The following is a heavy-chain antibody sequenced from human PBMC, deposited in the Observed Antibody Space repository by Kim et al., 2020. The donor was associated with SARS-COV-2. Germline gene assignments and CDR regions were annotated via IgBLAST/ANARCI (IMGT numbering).Heavy chain of an antibody. CDR1: GGSISSYY. CDR2: IYYSGST. CDR3: AREIAAAGTYYYYGMDV. D-gene: IGHD6-13*01. J-gene: IGHJ6*02. Sequence: SETLSLTCTVSGGSISSYYWSWIRQPPGKGLEWIGYIYYSGSTNYNPSLKSRVTISVDTSKNQFSLKLSSVTAADTAVYYCAREIAAAGTYYYYGMDVWGQGTTVTVSS. V-gene: IGHV4-59*13.